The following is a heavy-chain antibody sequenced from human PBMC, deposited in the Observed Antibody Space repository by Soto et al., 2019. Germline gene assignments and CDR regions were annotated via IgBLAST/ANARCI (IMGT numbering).Heavy chain of an antibody. Sequence: ASVKVSCNASGYSLSDFDFHWFRQAPGQGPEWMGWLFPNSGGTKYAQKFQGRATMTGDTSISTAYMELNSLRVEDTAIYYCAGQRSPEGWFDPWGQGTLVTVSS. CDR1: GYSLSDFD. V-gene: IGHV1-2*02. J-gene: IGHJ5*02. CDR3: AGQRSPEGWFDP. D-gene: IGHD3-10*01. CDR2: LFPNSGGT.